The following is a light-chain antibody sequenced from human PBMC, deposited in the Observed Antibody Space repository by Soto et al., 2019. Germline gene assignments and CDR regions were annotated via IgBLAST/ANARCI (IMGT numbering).Light chain of an antibody. CDR2: GAS. CDR1: QSVTSN. J-gene: IGKJ1*01. CDR3: QQYKKWPRT. Sequence: EIGMTKSPATLSVYPGERATLSCRASQSVTSNLAWYQQRPGQAPRLLFYGASTRATGIPARFSGSGSGTEFTLTISSLQSEDFAVYYCQQYKKWPRTLAQGTKV. V-gene: IGKV3-15*01.